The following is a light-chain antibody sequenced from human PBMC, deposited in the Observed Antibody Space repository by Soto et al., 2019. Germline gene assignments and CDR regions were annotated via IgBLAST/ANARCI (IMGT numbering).Light chain of an antibody. CDR3: QQRSQWPPMT. V-gene: IGKV3D-20*02. CDR1: QSVSSSY. CDR2: DAS. Sequence: EIVLTQSPVTLSLSPVEIAPLSYRPRQSVSSSYLAWYQQKPGQAPRLLIYDASNRATGIPARFSGSGSGTDFTLTISSLEPEDVAVYYCQQRSQWPPMTFGQGTRLEIK. J-gene: IGKJ5*01.